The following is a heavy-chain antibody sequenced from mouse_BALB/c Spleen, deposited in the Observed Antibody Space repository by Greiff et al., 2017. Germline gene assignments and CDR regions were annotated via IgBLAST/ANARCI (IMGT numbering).Heavy chain of an antibody. V-gene: IGHV8-12*01. CDR1: GFSLSTSGMG. J-gene: IGHJ4*01. CDR2: IYWDDDK. CDR3: ARIDYDRVYAMDY. D-gene: IGHD2-4*01. Sequence: QVTLKVCGPGILQPSQTLSLTCSFSGFSLSTSGMGVSWIRQPSGKGLEWLAHIYWDDDKRYNPSLKSRLTISKDTSRNQVFLKITSVDTADTATYYCARIDYDRVYAMDYWGQGTSVTVSS.